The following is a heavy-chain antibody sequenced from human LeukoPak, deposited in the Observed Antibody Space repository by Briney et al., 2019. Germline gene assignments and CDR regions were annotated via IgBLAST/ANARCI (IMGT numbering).Heavy chain of an antibody. CDR1: GGSISSDSYY. J-gene: IGHJ4*02. D-gene: IGHD3-10*01. V-gene: IGHV4-39*01. CDR2: IYYSGST. CDR3: VRRAYGSGSYPADY. Sequence: PSETLSLTCNVSGGSISSDSYYWGWIRQPPGTGLEWIGSIYYSGSTYYNPSLKSRVTISVDTSKNQFSLKLTSVTAADTSMYYCVRRAYGSGSYPADYWGQGTLVTVSS.